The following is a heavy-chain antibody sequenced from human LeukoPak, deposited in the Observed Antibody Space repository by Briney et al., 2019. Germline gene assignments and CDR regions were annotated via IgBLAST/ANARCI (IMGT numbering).Heavy chain of an antibody. J-gene: IGHJ4*02. D-gene: IGHD6-19*01. Sequence: KPGGSLRLSCAASGFTFSSYSMNWVRQAPGKGLEWVSSISSSSSYIYYADSVKGRFTISRDNAKNSLYLQMNSLRAEDTAVYYCAREKRPVAGVFDYWGQGTLVTVSS. V-gene: IGHV3-21*01. CDR3: AREKRPVAGVFDY. CDR1: GFTFSSYS. CDR2: ISSSSSYI.